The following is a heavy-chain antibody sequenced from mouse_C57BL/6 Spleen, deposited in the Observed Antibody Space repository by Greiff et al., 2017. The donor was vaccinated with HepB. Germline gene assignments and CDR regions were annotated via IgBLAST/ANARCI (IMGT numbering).Heavy chain of an antibody. J-gene: IGHJ4*01. Sequence: QVQLQQPGAELVKPGASVKLSCKASGYTFTSYWMHWVKQRPGRGLEWTGRIDPNSGGTKYNEKFKSKATLTVDKPSSTAYMQLSSLTSEDSAVYYCARSVDYYGSNYAMDYWGQGTSVTVSS. CDR1: GYTFTSYW. CDR3: ARSVDYYGSNYAMDY. V-gene: IGHV1-72*01. D-gene: IGHD1-1*01. CDR2: IDPNSGGT.